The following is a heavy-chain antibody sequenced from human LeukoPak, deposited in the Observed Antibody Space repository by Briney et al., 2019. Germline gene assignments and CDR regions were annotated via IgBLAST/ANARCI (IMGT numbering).Heavy chain of an antibody. V-gene: IGHV3-7*01. CDR3: ARAVVPAAMDY. D-gene: IGHD2-2*01. CDR1: GFTFSHYW. CDR2: IKQDGSET. Sequence: GGSLRLSCAASGFTFSHYWMSWVRQAPGKGLEWLANIKQDGSETYYVDSVKGRFTISRDNAKNSLYLQVNSLRAEDTAVYYCARAVVPAAMDYWGQGTLVTVSS. J-gene: IGHJ4*02.